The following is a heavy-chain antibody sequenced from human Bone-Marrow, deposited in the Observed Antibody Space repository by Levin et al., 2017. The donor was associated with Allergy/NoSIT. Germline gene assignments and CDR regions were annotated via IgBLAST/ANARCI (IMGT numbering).Heavy chain of an antibody. CDR3: AKAGGAPRPFEWYFDV. CDR2: IYASGVTT. CDR1: GFTFTNYD. V-gene: IGHV3-23*01. Sequence: PGGSLRLSCAASGFTFTNYDMSWVRQAPGKGLEWVSGIYASGVTTYYADSVKGRFTISRDNSKNTMYLQMSSLRVEDTAVYYCAKAGGAPRPFEWYFDVWGRGALVTVSS. D-gene: IGHD6-6*01. J-gene: IGHJ2*01.